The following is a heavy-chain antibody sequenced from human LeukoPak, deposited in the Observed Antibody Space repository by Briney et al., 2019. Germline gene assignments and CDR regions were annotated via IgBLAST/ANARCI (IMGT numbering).Heavy chain of an antibody. CDR3: ATFPNYYDSSGYYRSFDY. CDR2: FDPEDGET. V-gene: IGHV1-24*01. Sequence: ASVTVSCKVSGYTLTELSMHWVRQAPGKGLEWMGGFDPEDGETIYAQKFQGRVTITEDTSTDTAYMELSSLRSEDTAVYYCATFPNYYDSSGYYRSFDYWGQGTLVTVSS. J-gene: IGHJ4*02. CDR1: GYTLTELS. D-gene: IGHD3-22*01.